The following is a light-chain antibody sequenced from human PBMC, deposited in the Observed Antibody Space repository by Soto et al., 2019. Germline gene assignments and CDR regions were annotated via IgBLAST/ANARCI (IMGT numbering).Light chain of an antibody. J-gene: IGLJ2*01. CDR3: CSYPGTTTPL. CDR2: EVS. V-gene: IGLV2-14*01. Sequence: QSALTQPASVSGSPGQSITISCTGSSSDVGGYHYVSWYQQYPGKAPKLMISEVSNRPSGVSHRFSGSKSGNTASLTISGLQAEDEADYYCCSYPGTTTPLFGGGTKVTVL. CDR1: SSDVGGYHY.